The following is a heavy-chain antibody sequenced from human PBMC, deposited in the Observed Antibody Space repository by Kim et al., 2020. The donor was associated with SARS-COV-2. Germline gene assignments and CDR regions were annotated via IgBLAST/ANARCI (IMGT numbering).Heavy chain of an antibody. D-gene: IGHD3-16*01. Sequence: ASVKVSCKASGFTFTFYSMHWVRQAPGQGLEWMGMINRSGGGTNYAQKFQGRVTMTGDTSTNTVYMELSSLRSDDTAVYYCAKEGGHWGQGTLSTVSS. CDR3: AKEGGH. CDR2: INRSGGGT. CDR1: GFTFTFYS. J-gene: IGHJ4*02. V-gene: IGHV1-46*01.